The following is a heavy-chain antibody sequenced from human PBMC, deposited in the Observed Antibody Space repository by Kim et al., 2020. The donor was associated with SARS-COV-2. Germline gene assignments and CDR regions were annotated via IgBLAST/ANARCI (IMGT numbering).Heavy chain of an antibody. V-gene: IGHV3-7*01. J-gene: IGHJ6*02. Sequence: GGSLRLSCAASGFTFSSYWMSWVRQAPGKGLEWVANIKQDGSEKYYVDSVKGRFTISRDNAKNSLYLQMNSLRAEDTAVYYCARANAGDFWTYYYYGMDVWGQGTTVTVSS. D-gene: IGHD3-3*01. CDR1: GFTFSSYW. CDR3: ARANAGDFWTYYYYGMDV. CDR2: IKQDGSEK.